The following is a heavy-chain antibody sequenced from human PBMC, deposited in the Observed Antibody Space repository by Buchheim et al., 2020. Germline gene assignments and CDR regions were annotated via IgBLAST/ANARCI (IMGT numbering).Heavy chain of an antibody. CDR3: ARGRDDNSGYFDY. CDR2: ISDSSRTK. Sequence: EVQLADSGGGLVQPGGSLRLSCAASGFTFNNYEMNWVRQAPGKGLEWVSYISDSSRTKYYADSVKGRFTVSRDNGKNSLYLQMNSLRAEDTAVYYCARGRDDNSGYFDYWGQGTL. V-gene: IGHV3-48*03. J-gene: IGHJ4*02. CDR1: GFTFNNYE. D-gene: IGHD3-22*01.